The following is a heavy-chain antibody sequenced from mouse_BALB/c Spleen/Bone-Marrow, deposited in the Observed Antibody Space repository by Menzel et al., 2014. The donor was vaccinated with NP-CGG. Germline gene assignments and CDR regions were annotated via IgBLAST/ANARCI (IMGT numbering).Heavy chain of an antibody. J-gene: IGHJ4*01. CDR2: SRNKANDYTT. D-gene: IGHD1-1*01. Sequence: EVQLVESGGGLVQPGGSLRLSCATSGFTFSDFYMEWVRQPPGKRLEWIAASRNKANDYTTEYSASVKGRFIVSRDTSQSILYLQMNALRAEYTAIYYCSRVAAGYYGYAMDDWGQGTSVTVSS. CDR3: SRVAAGYYGYAMDD. CDR1: GFTFSDFY. V-gene: IGHV7-1*02.